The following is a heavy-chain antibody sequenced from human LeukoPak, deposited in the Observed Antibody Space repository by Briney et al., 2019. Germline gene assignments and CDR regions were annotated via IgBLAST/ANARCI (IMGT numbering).Heavy chain of an antibody. CDR2: IIPIFGTA. D-gene: IGHD4-17*01. CDR1: GGTFSSYA. Sequence: ASVKVSCKASGGTFSSYAISWVRQAPGQGLEWMGEIIPIFGTANYAQKFQGRVTITADESTSTAYMELSSLRSEDTAVYYCASSHLRNYGDYLLLFDYWGQGTLVTVSS. CDR3: ASSHLRNYGDYLLLFDY. J-gene: IGHJ4*02. V-gene: IGHV1-69*01.